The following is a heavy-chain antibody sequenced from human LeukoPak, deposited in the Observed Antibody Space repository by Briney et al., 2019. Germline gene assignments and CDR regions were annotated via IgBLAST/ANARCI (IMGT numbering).Heavy chain of an antibody. V-gene: IGHV3-66*01. CDR1: GFTVSINY. D-gene: IGHD3-9*01. J-gene: IGHJ4*02. Sequence: PGGSLRLSCADSGFTVSINYMRWVRQAPGKGLEWVSVIYSGGSTHYADSVKGRFTISRDNSKNTLYLQMNSLRAEDTAVYYCARDRLHYDSLTGYPADWVPGTLVTVSS. CDR2: IYSGGST. CDR3: ARDRLHYDSLTGYPAD.